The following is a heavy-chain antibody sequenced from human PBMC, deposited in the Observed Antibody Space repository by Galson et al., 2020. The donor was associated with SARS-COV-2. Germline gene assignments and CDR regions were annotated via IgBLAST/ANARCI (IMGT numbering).Heavy chain of an antibody. CDR2: ISYDGSNK. D-gene: IGHD3-9*01. CDR1: GFTFSSYG. Sequence: GGSLRLSCAASGFTFSSYGMHWVRQAPGKGLEWVAVISYDGSNKYYADSVKGRFTISRDNSKNTLYLQMNSLRAEDTAVYYCAKGPGYDIFTGPIDYWGQGTLVTVSS. CDR3: AKGPGYDIFTGPIDY. V-gene: IGHV3-30*18. J-gene: IGHJ4*02.